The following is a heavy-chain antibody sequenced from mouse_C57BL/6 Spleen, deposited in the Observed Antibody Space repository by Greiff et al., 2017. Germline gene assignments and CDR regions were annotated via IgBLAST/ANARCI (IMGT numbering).Heavy chain of an antibody. D-gene: IGHD1-1*01. CDR2: FYHGSGST. V-gene: IGHV1-62-2*01. Sequence: QVQLQQSGAELVKPGASVKLSCKASGYTFTEYTIHWVKQRPGQGLEWIGWFYHGSGSTNYNEKFKDKATLTADKSSSTVYMELSRLTSDDSAVYVFARHEGVYYYGSFYAMDYWGQGTSVTVST. CDR1: GYTFTEYT. J-gene: IGHJ4*01. CDR3: ARHEGVYYYGSFYAMDY.